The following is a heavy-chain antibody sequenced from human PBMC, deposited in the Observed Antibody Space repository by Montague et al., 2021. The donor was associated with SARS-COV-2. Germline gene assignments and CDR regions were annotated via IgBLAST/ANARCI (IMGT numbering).Heavy chain of an antibody. CDR1: GGSISSYY. CDR2: IYYSGST. CDR3: AREGTGTNYYYYGMDV. D-gene: IGHD1-1*01. V-gene: IGHV4-59*01. Sequence: SETLSLTCTVPGGSISSYYWSWIRQPPGKGLEWIGYIYYSGSTNYNPSLKSRVTISVDTSKNQFSLKLSSVTAADTAVYYCAREGTGTNYYYYGMDVWGQGTTVTVSS. J-gene: IGHJ6*02.